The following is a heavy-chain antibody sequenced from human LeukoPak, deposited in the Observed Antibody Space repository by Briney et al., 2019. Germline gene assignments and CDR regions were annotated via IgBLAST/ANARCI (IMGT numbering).Heavy chain of an antibody. J-gene: IGHJ5*02. CDR1: GYSISSGYY. D-gene: IGHD6-19*01. CDR2: IYHSGST. Sequence: SETLSLTCTVSGYSISSGYYWGWIRQPPGKGLGWIGSIYHSGSTYYNPSLKSRVTISVDTSKNQFSLKLSSVTAADTAVYYCARDHGAGSYNWFDPWGQGTLVTVSS. V-gene: IGHV4-38-2*02. CDR3: ARDHGAGSYNWFDP.